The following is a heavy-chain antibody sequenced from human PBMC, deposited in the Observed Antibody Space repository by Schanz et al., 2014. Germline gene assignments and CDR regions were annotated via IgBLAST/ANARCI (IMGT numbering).Heavy chain of an antibody. J-gene: IGHJ4*02. CDR1: GFTLTSYA. D-gene: IGHD3-22*01. CDR3: AKSYDTSGYSGFDY. V-gene: IGHV3-30*18. Sequence: VRLLESGGGLVQPGRSLRLSCEASGFTLTSYALPWVRQAPGKGLEWVAVISYHGSERYYADSVKGRFTISRDNSKNTLYLQMNSLRTEDTAVYFCAKSYDTSGYSGFDYWGQGTLVTVSS. CDR2: ISYHGSER.